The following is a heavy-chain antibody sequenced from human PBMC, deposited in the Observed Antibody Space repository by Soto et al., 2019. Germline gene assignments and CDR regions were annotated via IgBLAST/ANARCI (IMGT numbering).Heavy chain of an antibody. J-gene: IGHJ4*02. V-gene: IGHV3-49*04. Sequence: EVQLVESGGGLTQPGRSLRLACTASGFSFGNYAINWVRQAPGGGLEWIGLIRNYTYHGATQYAASVRDRFTISRDDSNGIAYLQMSGLKTEDSAVYYCTTAESPPEAYFFDHWGQGTLVTVSS. CDR1: GFSFGNYA. CDR3: TTAESPPEAYFFDH. CDR2: IRNYTYHGAT.